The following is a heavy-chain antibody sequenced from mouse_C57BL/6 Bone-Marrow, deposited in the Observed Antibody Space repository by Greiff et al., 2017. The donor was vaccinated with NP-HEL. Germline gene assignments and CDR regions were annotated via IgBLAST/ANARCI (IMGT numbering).Heavy chain of an antibody. CDR3: ASCSCWFAY. V-gene: IGHV5-6*01. CDR2: ISSGGSYT. J-gene: IGHJ3*01. CDR1: GFTFSSYG. D-gene: IGHD1-1*01. Sequence: EVKLVESGGDLVKPGGSLKLSCAASGFTFSSYGMSWVRQTPDKRLEWVATISSGGSYTYYPDSVKGRFTISRDNAKNTLYLQMRSLKSADTAIYYCASCSCWFAYWGQGTLVTVSA.